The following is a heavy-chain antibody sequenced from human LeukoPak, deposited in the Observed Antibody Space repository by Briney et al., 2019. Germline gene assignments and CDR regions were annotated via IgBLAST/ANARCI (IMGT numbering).Heavy chain of an antibody. Sequence: PSETLSLTCTVSGGSISSYYWSWIRQPPGKGLEWIGYIYYSENTNYNPSLKSRVTMSVDTSNNQFSLRLSSVTAADTAVYYCARHAWKKFDYWGQGTLVTVSS. V-gene: IGHV4-59*08. CDR2: IYYSENT. D-gene: IGHD1-1*01. CDR3: ARHAWKKFDY. J-gene: IGHJ4*02. CDR1: GGSISSYY.